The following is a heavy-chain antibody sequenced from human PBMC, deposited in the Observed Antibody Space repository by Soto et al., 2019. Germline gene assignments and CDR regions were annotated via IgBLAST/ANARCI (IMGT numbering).Heavy chain of an antibody. CDR1: GYSFTSYW. J-gene: IGHJ6*03. D-gene: IGHD6-13*01. Sequence: GESLKISCKGSGYSFTSYWIGWVRQMPGKGLEWMGIIYPGDSDTRYSPSFQGQVTISADKSISTAYLQWSSLKASDTAMYYCARGRPSTSSSSWYNYYYYMDVWGKGTTVTVSS. CDR3: ARGRPSTSSSSWYNYYYYMDV. V-gene: IGHV5-51*01. CDR2: IYPGDSDT.